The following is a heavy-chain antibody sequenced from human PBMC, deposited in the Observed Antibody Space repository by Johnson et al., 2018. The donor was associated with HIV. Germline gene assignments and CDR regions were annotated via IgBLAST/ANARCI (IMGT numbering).Heavy chain of an antibody. D-gene: IGHD2-15*01. V-gene: IGHV3-66*01. J-gene: IGHJ3*02. CDR1: GFTVSSNY. Sequence: VESGGGLVQPGGSLRLSCAASGFTVSSNYMSWVRQAPGKGLEWVSVIYSGGSTYYADSVKGRFTISRDNSKNTLYLQMNSLRAEDTAVYYCARSQVAATSEGAFDIWGQGTMVTVSS. CDR3: ARSQVAATSEGAFDI. CDR2: IYSGGST.